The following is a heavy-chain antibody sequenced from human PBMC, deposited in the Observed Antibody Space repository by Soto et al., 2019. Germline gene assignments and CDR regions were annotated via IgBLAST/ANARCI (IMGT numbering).Heavy chain of an antibody. CDR3: ARDNQYFDWLSYPYYYGMDV. V-gene: IGHV3-33*01. CDR2: IWYDGSNK. J-gene: IGHJ6*02. CDR1: GFTFSSYG. Sequence: GGSLRLSCAASGFTFSSYGMHWVRQAPGKGLEWVAVIWYDGSNKYYADSVKGRFTISRDNSKNTLYLQMNSLRAEDTAVYYCARDNQYFDWLSYPYYYGMDVWGQGTTVTVSS. D-gene: IGHD3-9*01.